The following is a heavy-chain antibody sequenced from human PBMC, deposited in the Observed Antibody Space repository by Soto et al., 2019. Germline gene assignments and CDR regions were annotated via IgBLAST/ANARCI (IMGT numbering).Heavy chain of an antibody. CDR3: AREANYYDSSGHYSNPIDY. D-gene: IGHD3-22*01. CDR1: GGSVSSNSAA. CDR2: TYYRSKWYN. J-gene: IGHJ4*02. V-gene: IGHV6-1*01. Sequence: SQTLSLTCAISGGSVSSNSAAWNWIRQSPSRGLEWLGRTYYRSKWYNDYAVSVKSRITINPDTSKNQFSLQLNSVTPEDTAVYYCAREANYYDSSGHYSNPIDYRGQGTLVTVSS.